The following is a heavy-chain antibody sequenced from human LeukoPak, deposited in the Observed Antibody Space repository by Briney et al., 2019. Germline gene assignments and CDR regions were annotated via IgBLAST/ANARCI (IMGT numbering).Heavy chain of an antibody. J-gene: IGHJ6*02. Sequence: GGSLRLSCAASGFSFSSFAMTWVRQAPGKGLEWVSSITGGHYPTYNTDSVKGRFTISRDNSKNTLYLQMNSLRAGDTAVYYCARGAPGIYGMDVWGQGTTVTVSS. CDR3: ARGAPGIYGMDV. V-gene: IGHV3-23*01. CDR1: GFSFSSFA. CDR2: ITGGHYPT.